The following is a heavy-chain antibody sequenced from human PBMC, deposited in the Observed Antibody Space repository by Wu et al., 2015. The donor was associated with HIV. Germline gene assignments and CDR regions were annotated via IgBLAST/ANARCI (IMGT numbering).Heavy chain of an antibody. J-gene: IGHJ6*02. D-gene: IGHD5-18*01. V-gene: IGHV1-69*05. CDR2: INPLFWYN. Sequence: QVHLVQFGAEVKKPGSSVKVTCKASGDGFTSYAVSWVRQAPGQGLEWMGGINPLFWYNKSLHRKFQGRLTLSTDEIEDYSLHGAEQPENLRTTGVYYCARNTDSVATSLYSLGVWGQGTVVTVSS. CDR1: GDGFTSYA. CDR3: ARNTDSVATSLYSLGV.